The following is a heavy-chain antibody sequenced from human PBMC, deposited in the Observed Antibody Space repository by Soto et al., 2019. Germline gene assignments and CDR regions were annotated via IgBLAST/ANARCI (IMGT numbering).Heavy chain of an antibody. J-gene: IGHJ6*02. CDR2: ISAYSST. D-gene: IGHD2-15*01. Sequence: ASVKVSCKASGYTFNTYGISWVRQAPGQGLEWMGWISAYSSTNYAQKLQGRVTMTTDTSTSTAYMELRSLRSDDTAVYYCARSGGRNYYYGMDVWGQGTTVTVSS. V-gene: IGHV1-18*01. CDR3: ARSGGRNYYYGMDV. CDR1: GYTFNTYG.